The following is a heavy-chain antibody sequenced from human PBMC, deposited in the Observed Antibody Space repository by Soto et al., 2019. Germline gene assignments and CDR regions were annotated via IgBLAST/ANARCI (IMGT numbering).Heavy chain of an antibody. Sequence: PSETLSLTCTVSGGSISSGGYYWSWIRQHPGKGLEWIGYIYYSGSTYYNPSLKSRVTISVDTSKNQFSLKLSSVTAADTAVYYCARPIDYSSRELGYWGQGTLVTVSS. D-gene: IGHD3-10*01. J-gene: IGHJ4*02. V-gene: IGHV4-31*03. CDR2: IYYSGST. CDR1: GGSISSGGYY. CDR3: ARPIDYSSRELGY.